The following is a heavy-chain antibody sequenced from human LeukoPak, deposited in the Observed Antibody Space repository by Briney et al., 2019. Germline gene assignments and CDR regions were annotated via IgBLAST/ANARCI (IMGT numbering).Heavy chain of an antibody. Sequence: PGGSLRLSCAASGFSFSSYAMTWVRQAPGKGLEWVSTMTGSGGTTYYADSVRGRCTIYRDNSKNTLYLQMNSLRAEDTAVYYCVKEDGVAAAGYFDYWGQGTLVTVSS. CDR3: VKEDGVAAAGYFDY. V-gene: IGHV3-23*01. CDR2: MTGSGGTT. J-gene: IGHJ4*02. CDR1: GFSFSSYA. D-gene: IGHD6-13*01.